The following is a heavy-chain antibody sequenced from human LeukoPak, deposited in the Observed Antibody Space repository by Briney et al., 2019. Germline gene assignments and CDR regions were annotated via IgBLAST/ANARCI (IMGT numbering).Heavy chain of an antibody. CDR3: ARGYSGYFYY. CDR2: ISSGSNTI. CDR1: GFTFSSYE. D-gene: IGHD5-12*01. J-gene: IGHJ4*02. Sequence: GGSLRLSCAASGFTFSSYEMSWVRQAPGKGLEWVSYISSGSNTIYYADSVKGRFTISRDNAKNSLYLQMNSLRAEDTAVYYCARGYSGYFYYWGQGTLVTVSS. V-gene: IGHV3-48*03.